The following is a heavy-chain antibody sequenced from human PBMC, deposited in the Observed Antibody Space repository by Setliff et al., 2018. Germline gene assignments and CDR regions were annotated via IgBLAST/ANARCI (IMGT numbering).Heavy chain of an antibody. CDR3: AISTLSICSGGSCPNVFDV. CDR1: GYIFSSYG. D-gene: IGHD2-15*01. J-gene: IGHJ3*01. V-gene: IGHV1-18*01. CDR2: ISSYNSDVT. Sequence: ASVKVSCKASGYIFSSYGISWVRQAPGQGLEWMGWISSYNSDVTNYAQRFQGRITMTTDTSTSVAYMDLRGLRSDDTAIYYCAISTLSICSGGSCPNVFDVWGPGTMVTVSS.